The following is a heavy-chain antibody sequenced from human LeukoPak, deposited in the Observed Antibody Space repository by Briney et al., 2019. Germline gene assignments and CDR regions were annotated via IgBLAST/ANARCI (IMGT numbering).Heavy chain of an antibody. CDR1: GFTFSNYA. CDR2: ISGSGGDT. J-gene: IGHJ4*02. V-gene: IGHV3-23*01. D-gene: IGHD4-17*01. Sequence: GGSLRLSCAASGFTFSNYAMSWVRQAPGKGLEWVSTISGSGGDTYYADSVKGRFSISRDNSKNTLYLQMNSLRAEDTAVYYCAGGGYGDYAYWGQGTLVTVSS. CDR3: AGGGYGDYAY.